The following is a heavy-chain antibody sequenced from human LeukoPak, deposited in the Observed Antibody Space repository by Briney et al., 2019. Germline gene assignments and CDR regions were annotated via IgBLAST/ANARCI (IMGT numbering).Heavy chain of an antibody. CDR2: IWYDGTNK. V-gene: IGHV3-33*01. J-gene: IGHJ5*02. Sequence: PGGSLRLSCAASGLAFSSFGMHWVRQAPGKGLEWVAVIWYDGTNKYYADSVKGRFTISRDNSKNTLYLQMNSLRAEDTAVYYCARAAVTRWFDPWGQGTLVTVSS. CDR3: ARAAVTRWFDP. D-gene: IGHD4-17*01. CDR1: GLAFSSFG.